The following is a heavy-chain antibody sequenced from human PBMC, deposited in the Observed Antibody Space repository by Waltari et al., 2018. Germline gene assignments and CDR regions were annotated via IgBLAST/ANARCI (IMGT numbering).Heavy chain of an antibody. CDR2: IIPIFGTA. Sequence: QVQLVQSGAEVKKPGSSVKVSCKASGGTFSSYAISWVRQAPGQGLEWMGGIIPIFGTANYAQKFQGRVTITADKSTSTAYMELSSLRSEDTAVYYCASNPAYCSGGSCYSGTYYYYMDVWGKGTTVTVSS. V-gene: IGHV1-69*14. CDR3: ASNPAYCSGGSCYSGTYYYYMDV. J-gene: IGHJ6*03. D-gene: IGHD2-15*01. CDR1: GGTFSSYA.